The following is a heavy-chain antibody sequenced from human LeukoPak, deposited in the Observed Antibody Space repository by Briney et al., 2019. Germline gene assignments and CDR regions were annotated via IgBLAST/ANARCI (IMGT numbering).Heavy chain of an antibody. V-gene: IGHV3-7*03. J-gene: IGHJ5*02. D-gene: IGHD3-10*01. CDR3: ARAGTYVLLWFGESNWFDP. CDR1: GFTFSSYW. Sequence: GGSLRLSCAASGFTFSSYWMSWVRQAPGKGLEWVANIKQDGSEKYYVDSVKGRFTISRDNAKNSLYLQMNSLRAEDTAVYYCARAGTYVLLWFGESNWFDPWGQGTLVTVSS. CDR2: IKQDGSEK.